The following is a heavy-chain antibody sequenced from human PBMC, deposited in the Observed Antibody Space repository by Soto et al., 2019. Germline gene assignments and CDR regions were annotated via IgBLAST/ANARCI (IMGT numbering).Heavy chain of an antibody. J-gene: IGHJ5*02. CDR2: INTDNGNR. D-gene: IGHD2-21*01. CDR3: ARERALNCFHP. V-gene: IGHV1-3*04. CDR1: GYTFTSYV. Sequence: QVQLVQSGAEVKKSGASVKISCKASGYTFTSYVLHWVRQAPGQRLEWMGWINTDNGNREYSQKFQGRVTIRRDTSATTSYLELNNLRPEDTAVYYCARERALNCFHPWGQGTLVTVSS.